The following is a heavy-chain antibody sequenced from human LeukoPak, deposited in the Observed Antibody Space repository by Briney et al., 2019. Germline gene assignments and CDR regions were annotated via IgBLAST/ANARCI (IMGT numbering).Heavy chain of an antibody. Sequence: GGSLRLSCAASGLPFSTYWMHWVRQAPGKGLVWVSCVNSDGSRTIYADSVKGRFTISRDNSKNTLYLQMNSLRAEDTAVYYCAKRSAYCGGDCYSDYWGQGTLVTVSS. CDR1: GLPFSTYW. CDR3: AKRSAYCGGDCYSDY. J-gene: IGHJ4*02. V-gene: IGHV3-74*01. CDR2: VNSDGSRT. D-gene: IGHD2-21*02.